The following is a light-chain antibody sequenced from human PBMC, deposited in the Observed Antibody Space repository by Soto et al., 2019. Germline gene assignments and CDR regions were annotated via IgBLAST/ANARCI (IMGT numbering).Light chain of an antibody. J-gene: IGLJ2*01. Sequence: QSVLTQPASVSGSPGQSITISCAGIMRDVGAYNLVSWYQQHPGRAPQLIIYEVRNRPSGISFRFSGSKSGNTASLTISGLQAADEADYYCSSYTSKSSLIFGGGSKVTVL. V-gene: IGLV2-14*01. CDR3: SSYTSKSSLI. CDR2: EVR. CDR1: MRDVGAYNL.